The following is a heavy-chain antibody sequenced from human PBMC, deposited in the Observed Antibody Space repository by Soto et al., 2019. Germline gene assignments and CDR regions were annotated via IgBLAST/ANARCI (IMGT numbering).Heavy chain of an antibody. CDR3: ARGTGSSGLNFDY. D-gene: IGHD6-19*01. CDR1: GYTFTSYS. V-gene: IGHV1-3*01. Sequence: ASVKVSCKASGYTFTSYSMHWVRQAPGQRLEWMGWINAGNGNTQYSQKFQGRVTITRDTSASTAYMELSSLRSEDTAVYYCARGTGSSGLNFDYWGQGTLVTVSS. J-gene: IGHJ4*02. CDR2: INAGNGNT.